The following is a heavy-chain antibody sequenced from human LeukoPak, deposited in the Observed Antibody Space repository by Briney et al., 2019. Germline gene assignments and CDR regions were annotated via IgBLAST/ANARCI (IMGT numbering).Heavy chain of an antibody. CDR3: AKDLDIVVVPAAMKNY. CDR2: ISGSGGST. CDR1: GFTFSSYA. Sequence: GGSLRLSCAASGFTFSSYAMSWVRQAPGKGLEWVSAISGSGGSTYYADSVKGRFTISRDNSKNTLYLQMNSLRAEDTAVYYCAKDLDIVVVPAAMKNYWGQGTLVTVSS. V-gene: IGHV3-23*01. D-gene: IGHD2-2*03. J-gene: IGHJ4*02.